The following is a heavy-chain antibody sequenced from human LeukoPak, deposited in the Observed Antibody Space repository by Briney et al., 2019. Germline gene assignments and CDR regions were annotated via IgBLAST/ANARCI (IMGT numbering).Heavy chain of an antibody. CDR3: ATYINWVAGDV. CDR2: INHEGGGI. J-gene: IGHJ6*02. Sequence: GGSLRLSCTASGFPFIEYSMNWVRQAPGQGLEWVAHINHEGGGIQYVDSVKGRFTISRDNAKGSVYLQMNSLRAEDTAIYHCATYINWVAGDVWGQGTTVIVSS. D-gene: IGHD1-1*01. CDR1: GFPFIEYS. V-gene: IGHV3-7*01.